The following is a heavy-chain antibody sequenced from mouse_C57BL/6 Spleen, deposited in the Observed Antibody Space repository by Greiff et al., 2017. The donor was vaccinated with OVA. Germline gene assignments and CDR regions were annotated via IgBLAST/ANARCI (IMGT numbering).Heavy chain of an antibody. J-gene: IGHJ4*01. Sequence: DVMLVESGGGLVKPGGSLKLSCAASGFTFSDYGMHWVRQAPEKGLEWVAYISSGSSTIYYADTVKGRFTISRDNAKNTLFLQMTSLRSEDTAMYYCARVYGSSPYAMDYWGQGTSVTVSS. D-gene: IGHD1-1*01. CDR2: ISSGSSTI. CDR3: ARVYGSSPYAMDY. V-gene: IGHV5-17*01. CDR1: GFTFSDYG.